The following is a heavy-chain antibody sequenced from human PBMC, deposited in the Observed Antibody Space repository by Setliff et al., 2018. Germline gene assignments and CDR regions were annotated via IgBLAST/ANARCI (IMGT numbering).Heavy chain of an antibody. CDR1: GGAVSGFY. V-gene: IGHV4-34*01. Sequence: SETLSLTCDIKGGAVSGFYWSWVRQTPGKDLEWIGEISHNGRVSSSPSLKSRVTISVDRAKNHFSLKLTSVTAADTAMYYCARSRYYDSSGNNYGLDYWGQGTLVTVSS. CDR3: ARSRYYDSSGNNYGLDY. D-gene: IGHD3-22*01. J-gene: IGHJ4*02. CDR2: ISHNGRV.